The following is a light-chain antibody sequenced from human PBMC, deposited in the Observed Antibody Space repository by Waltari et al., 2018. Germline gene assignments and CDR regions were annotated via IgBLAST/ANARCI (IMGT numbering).Light chain of an antibody. CDR2: CTS. CDR3: QQYDGEVVT. Sequence: WRASQGGTSISLTWYQKKVGQAPRLLIYCTSSRATGIPDRFSGSVSGTEFTLTISRLEPEDFAVYYCQQYDGEVVTFGGGTKVEI. J-gene: IGKJ4*01. CDR1: QGGTSIS. V-gene: IGKV3-20*01.